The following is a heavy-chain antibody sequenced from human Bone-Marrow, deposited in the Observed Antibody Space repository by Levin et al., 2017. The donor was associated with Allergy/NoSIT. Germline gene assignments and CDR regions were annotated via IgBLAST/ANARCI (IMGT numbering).Heavy chain of an antibody. CDR2: IYYIGST. V-gene: IGHV4-59*01. Sequence: SQTLSLTCTVSGVSISGYYWSWIRQPPEKGLDWIGYIYYIGSTKYNASLKSRVTISVDTSKNPFSLTLTSVTAADTAVYYCARAIPSGGNSYYYYYMDVWGKGTTVTVSS. CDR3: ARAIPSGGNSYYYYYMDV. D-gene: IGHD4-23*01. CDR1: GVSISGYY. J-gene: IGHJ6*03.